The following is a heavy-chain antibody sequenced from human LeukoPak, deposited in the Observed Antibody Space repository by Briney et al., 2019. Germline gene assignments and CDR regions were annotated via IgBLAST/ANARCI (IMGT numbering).Heavy chain of an antibody. CDR2: ISGSGDNT. Sequence: GGTLRLSCAASGFAFDIHGMNWVRQAPGKGLEWVSTISGSGDNTYYADSVKGRFTISRDNSKNTLYLQMNSLRAEDTAVYYCAKVTYGSGTYGAFDYWGQGTLVTVSS. CDR1: GFAFDIHG. CDR3: AKVTYGSGTYGAFDY. V-gene: IGHV3-23*01. D-gene: IGHD3-10*01. J-gene: IGHJ4*02.